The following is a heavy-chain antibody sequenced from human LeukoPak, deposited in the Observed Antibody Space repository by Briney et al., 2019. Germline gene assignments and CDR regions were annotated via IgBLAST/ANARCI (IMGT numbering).Heavy chain of an antibody. J-gene: IGHJ4*02. CDR2: ISGSGGST. D-gene: IGHD6-19*01. CDR1: GFTFSSYA. V-gene: IGHV3-23*01. CDR3: GRGAAVAVDH. Sequence: GGSLRLSCAVSGFTFSSYAMSWVRQAPGKGLEWVSAISGSGGSTYYADSVKGRFTMSRDKSKNTLYLHVNSLRREDTAVYFCGRGAAVAVDHWGQGTLVSVSS.